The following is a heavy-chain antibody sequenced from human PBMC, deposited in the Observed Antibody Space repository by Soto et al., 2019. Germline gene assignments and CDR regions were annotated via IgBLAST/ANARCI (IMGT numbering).Heavy chain of an antibody. V-gene: IGHV1-69*01. J-gene: IGHJ6*02. CDR3: ASVVPAASLYYYYGMDV. CDR1: GGTFSSYA. CDR2: IIPIFGTA. Sequence: QVQLVQSGAEVKKPGSSVKVSCKASGGTFSSYAISWVRQAPGQGLEWMGGIIPIFGTANYAQKFQGRVTITADESTSTAYMELSSLRSEDTAVYYCASVVPAASLYYYYGMDVWGQGTTVTVSS. D-gene: IGHD2-2*01.